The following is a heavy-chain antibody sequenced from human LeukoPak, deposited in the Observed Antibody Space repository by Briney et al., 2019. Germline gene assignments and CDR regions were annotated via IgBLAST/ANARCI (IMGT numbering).Heavy chain of an antibody. J-gene: IGHJ4*02. V-gene: IGHV4-38-2*01. Sequence: KPSETLSLTCAVSGYSISSGYYWGWIRQPPGKGLEWIGSIYHSGSTYYNPSLKSRVTISVDTSKNQFSLKLSSVTAADTAVYYCARTPGDYGFDYWGQGTLVTVSS. D-gene: IGHD4-17*01. CDR3: ARTPGDYGFDY. CDR2: IYHSGST. CDR1: GYSISSGYY.